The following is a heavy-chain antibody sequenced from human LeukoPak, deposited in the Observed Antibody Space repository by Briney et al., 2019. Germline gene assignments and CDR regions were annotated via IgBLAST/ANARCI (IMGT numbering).Heavy chain of an antibody. D-gene: IGHD3-22*01. Sequence: SETLSLTCTVSGGSISSYYWSWIRQPPGKGLEWIGYIYYSGSTNYNPSLKSRVTISVDRSKNQFSLKLSSVTAADTAVYYCARAVSPPMTFYYYYYMDVWGKGTTVTVSS. CDR1: GGSISSYY. V-gene: IGHV4-59*12. CDR2: IYYSGST. CDR3: ARAVSPPMTFYYYYYMDV. J-gene: IGHJ6*03.